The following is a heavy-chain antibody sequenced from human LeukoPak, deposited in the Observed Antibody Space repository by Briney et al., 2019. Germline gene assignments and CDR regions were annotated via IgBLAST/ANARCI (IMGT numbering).Heavy chain of an antibody. V-gene: IGHV3-53*01. J-gene: IGHJ2*01. CDR3: AKDLFLWYFDL. D-gene: IGHD2-21*01. CDR1: GFTVSSNY. Sequence: GGSLRLSCAASGFTVSSNYMSWVRQAPGKGLEWVSVIYSGGSTYYADSVRGRFTISRDNSKNTLYLQMNSLRAEDTAVYYCAKDLFLWYFDLWGRGTLVTVSS. CDR2: IYSGGST.